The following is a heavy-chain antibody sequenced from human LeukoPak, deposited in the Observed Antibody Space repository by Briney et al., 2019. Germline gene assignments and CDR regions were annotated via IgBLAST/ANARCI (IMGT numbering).Heavy chain of an antibody. CDR2: IKQDGSEK. CDR1: GFTFSSYW. Sequence: GGSLRLSCAASGFTFSSYWMSWVSQAPGKGLEWVANIKQDGSEKLYGEFVKGRFTIPRDNAKNALYLQMNSLRAEDTAVYYCARDRSIRYFDCLLYDAFDIWGQGTMVTVSS. D-gene: IGHD3-9*01. J-gene: IGHJ3*02. CDR3: ARDRSIRYFDCLLYDAFDI. V-gene: IGHV3-7*01.